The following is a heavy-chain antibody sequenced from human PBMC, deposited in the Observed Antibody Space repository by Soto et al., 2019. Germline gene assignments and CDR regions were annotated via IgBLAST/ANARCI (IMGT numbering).Heavy chain of an antibody. CDR2: MFYSGRS. CDR3: VGSSRWLGGAA. V-gene: IGHV4-59*01. D-gene: IGHD3-10*01. J-gene: IGHJ5*02. Sequence: SETLSPTCTVSGSSMPDYYGSWVRQPPGTGLEWIGYMFYSGRSNYNSSLNNRVAISVDTSKNEISMKLRSVTAADTAGYFCVGSSRWLGGAAWGQRIVVTVAS. CDR1: GSSMPDYY.